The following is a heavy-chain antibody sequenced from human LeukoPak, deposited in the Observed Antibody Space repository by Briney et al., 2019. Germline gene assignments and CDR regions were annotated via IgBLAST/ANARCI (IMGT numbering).Heavy chain of an antibody. J-gene: IGHJ6*02. CDR2: IKQDGSEK. Sequence: HPGGSLRLSCAASGFTFSSYWMSWVRQAPGKGLEWVANIKQDGSEKYYVDSVKGRFTISRDNAKNSLYLQMNSLRAEDTAVYYCARYSGSYEVNYYYYHGMDVWGQGTTVTVSS. CDR1: GFTFSSYW. D-gene: IGHD1-26*01. V-gene: IGHV3-7*03. CDR3: ARYSGSYEVNYYYYHGMDV.